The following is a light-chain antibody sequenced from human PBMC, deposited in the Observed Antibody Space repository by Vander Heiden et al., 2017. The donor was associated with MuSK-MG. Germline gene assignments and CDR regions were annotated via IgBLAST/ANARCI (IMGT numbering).Light chain of an antibody. CDR1: QPVSIW. CDR2: RAS. J-gene: IGKJ4*01. V-gene: IGKV1-5*03. Sequence: DIQMTQSPSTLSASIGDRVTITCRASQPVSIWLAWYQQKPVKAPKLLIYRASVLSSGVPSRFSGSGSRTVFTLTINSLQPDDFAPYYCQHYNGPGTVTFGGGTKVEIK. CDR3: QHYNGPGTVT.